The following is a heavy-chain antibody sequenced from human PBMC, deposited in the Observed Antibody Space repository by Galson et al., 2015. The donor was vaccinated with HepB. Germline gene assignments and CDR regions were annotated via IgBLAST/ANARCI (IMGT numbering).Heavy chain of an antibody. V-gene: IGHV3-21*04. CDR2: IYSSSYI. CDR3: AKSSDYSNYVHDY. D-gene: IGHD4-11*01. CDR1: GFTVSGRY. Sequence: SLRLSCAASGFTVSGRYMSWVRQAPGKGLEWVSIIYSSSYIYYGDSVKGRFTLSRDNGKNSLYLQMNSLRAEDTAVYYCAKSSDYSNYVHDYWGQGTLVTVSS. J-gene: IGHJ4*02.